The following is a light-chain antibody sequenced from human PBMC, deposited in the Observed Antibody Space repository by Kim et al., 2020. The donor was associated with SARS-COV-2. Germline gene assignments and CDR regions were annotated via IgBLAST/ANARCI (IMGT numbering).Light chain of an antibody. V-gene: IGKV3-20*01. CDR1: QSVSANY. CDR2: GAS. CDR3: QQYDSLPRT. J-gene: IGKJ1*01. Sequence: SPGERATLSCRATQSVSANYLAWYQHKRGQAPRLVIYGASTRATGIPDRFTGSGSVTDFTLTISRLETEDFAVYYCQQYDSLPRTFGQGTKVDIK.